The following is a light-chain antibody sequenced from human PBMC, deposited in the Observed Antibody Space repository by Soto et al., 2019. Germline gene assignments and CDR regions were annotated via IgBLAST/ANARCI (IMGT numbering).Light chain of an antibody. CDR2: EGS. CDR1: SSDVGSYNL. V-gene: IGLV2-23*01. J-gene: IGLJ2*01. Sequence: QSALTQPASVSGSPGQSITISCTGTSSDVGSYNLVSWYQQHPGKAPKLMIYEGSKRPSGVSNRFSGSKSGNTASLTISGLQAEGEGDYFLCSYGGSNTVVFGGGTKLTVL. CDR3: CSYGGSNTVV.